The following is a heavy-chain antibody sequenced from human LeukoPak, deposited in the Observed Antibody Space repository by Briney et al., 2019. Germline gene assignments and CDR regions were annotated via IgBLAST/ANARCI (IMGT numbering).Heavy chain of an antibody. CDR3: VRDQGCSGGSCYSLDWFDP. J-gene: IGHJ5*02. CDR2: ISSSGSTI. Sequence: GGSLRLSCAASGFTFSDYYMSWIRQAPGKGLEWVSYISSSGSTIYYADSVKGRFTISRDNAKNSLYPQMNSLRAEDTAVYYCVRDQGCSGGSCYSLDWFDPWGQGTLVTVSS. V-gene: IGHV3-11*01. CDR1: GFTFSDYY. D-gene: IGHD2-15*01.